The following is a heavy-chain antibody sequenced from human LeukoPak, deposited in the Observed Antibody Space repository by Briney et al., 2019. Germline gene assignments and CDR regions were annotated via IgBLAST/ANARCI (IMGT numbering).Heavy chain of an antibody. J-gene: IGHJ4*02. Sequence: GRSLRLSCAASGFTFSSYGMSWVRQAPGKGLEWVSVISTTGGVTYYADSVKGRFTISRDNSKNTLYLQLNSLRAEDTALYYCAKSPGDYANCFDYWGQGTLVTVSS. V-gene: IGHV3-23*01. D-gene: IGHD2-8*01. CDR1: GFTFSSYG. CDR3: AKSPGDYANCFDY. CDR2: ISTTGGVT.